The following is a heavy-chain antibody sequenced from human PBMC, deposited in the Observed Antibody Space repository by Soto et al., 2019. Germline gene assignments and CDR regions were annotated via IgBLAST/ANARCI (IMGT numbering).Heavy chain of an antibody. J-gene: IGHJ4*02. CDR1: GCSVSRGTYY. D-gene: IGHD4-17*01. V-gene: IGHV4-61*01. Sequence: QPLSLTGIVSGCSVSRGTYYCSWIRQPPGKGLEWIGYIYYRGSTNYNPSLKSRVTISIDTSRNQFSLKVSSVTAADTAVYYCARGLDYVGFDYWGQGNLVTVSS. CDR2: IYYRGST. CDR3: ARGLDYVGFDY.